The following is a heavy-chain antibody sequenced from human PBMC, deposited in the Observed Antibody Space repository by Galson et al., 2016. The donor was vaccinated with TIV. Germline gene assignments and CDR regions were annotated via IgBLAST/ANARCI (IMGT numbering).Heavy chain of an antibody. CDR1: GYRFIGYY. CDR2: INPGNGDT. D-gene: IGHD2-21*01. CDR3: AKESDWGVAGFDF. Sequence: SVKVSCKASGYRFIGYYIHWVRQAPGRGPEWMGCINPGNGDTKYAQIFQGSVTLTWDTSVSTAYMELTSLRSDDTAVYFCAKESDWGVAGFDFWGQGTPVSVSS. V-gene: IGHV1-2*02. J-gene: IGHJ4*02.